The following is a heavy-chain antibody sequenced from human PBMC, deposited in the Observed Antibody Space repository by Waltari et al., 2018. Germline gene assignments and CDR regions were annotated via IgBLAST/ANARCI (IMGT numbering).Heavy chain of an antibody. CDR1: GFPFSKNN. CDR2: IAYDGSGK. Sequence: QVRLVESGGGVVQPGGSLRLSCTASGFPFSKNNMHWVRQAPGRGLEGVAFIAYDGSGKNSADSVQGRFTISKDNSRNTLFLQMNSLKAEDTAVYYCAKDGGLGTYSFDSWGQGTLVTVSS. V-gene: IGHV3-30*02. D-gene: IGHD3-10*01. CDR3: AKDGGLGTYSFDS. J-gene: IGHJ5*01.